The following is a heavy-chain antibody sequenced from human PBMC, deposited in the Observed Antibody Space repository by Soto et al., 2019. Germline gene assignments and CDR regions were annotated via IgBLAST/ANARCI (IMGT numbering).Heavy chain of an antibody. CDR3: AKDRGSSSWYAFYYYGIDV. CDR2: ISGSGGST. D-gene: IGHD6-13*01. V-gene: IGHV3-23*01. Sequence: GGSLRLSCAASGFTFSSYAMSWVRQAPGKGLEWVSAISGSGGSTYYADSVKGRFTISRDNSKNTLYLQMNSLRAEDTAVYYCAKDRGSSSWYAFYYYGIDVWGQGTTVTVSS. J-gene: IGHJ6*02. CDR1: GFTFSSYA.